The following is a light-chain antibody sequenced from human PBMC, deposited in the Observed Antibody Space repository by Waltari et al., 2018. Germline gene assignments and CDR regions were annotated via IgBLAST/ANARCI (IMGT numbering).Light chain of an antibody. Sequence: DIQMTQSPPSVSASVGDRVIITCRASQDISRWLGWYQQKPGKDLKFLIYAASTLQSGVPSRFSGSESGTDFTLTISSLQPEDFATYYCQQGDRFPLTFGGGTKVEI. J-gene: IGKJ4*01. CDR2: AAS. CDR3: QQGDRFPLT. CDR1: QDISRW. V-gene: IGKV1-12*01.